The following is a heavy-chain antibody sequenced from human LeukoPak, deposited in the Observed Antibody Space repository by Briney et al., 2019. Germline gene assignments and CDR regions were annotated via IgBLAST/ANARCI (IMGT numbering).Heavy chain of an antibody. CDR3: ARGGSVEYFQH. Sequence: SETLSLTCTVSGGSISSGDYYWSWIRQPPGKGLEWIGYIYYSGSTYYNPSLKSRVTISVDTSKNQFSLKLSSVTAADTAVYYCARGGSVEYFQHWGQGTLVTVSS. V-gene: IGHV4-30-4*08. CDR1: GGSISSGDYY. CDR2: IYYSGST. J-gene: IGHJ1*01.